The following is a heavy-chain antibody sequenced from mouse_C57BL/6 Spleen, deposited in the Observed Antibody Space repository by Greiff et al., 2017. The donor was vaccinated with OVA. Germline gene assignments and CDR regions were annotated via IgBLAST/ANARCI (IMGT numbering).Heavy chain of an antibody. Sequence: VHLVESGAELMKPGASVKLSCKATGYTFTGYWIEWVKQRPGHGLEWIGEILPGSGSTNYNEKFTGQATFTADTTSNTADMQRSSLTTEDSAIYYCARNSITTVVATDYWYFDVWGTGTTVTVSS. CDR3: ARNSITTVVATDYWYFDV. J-gene: IGHJ1*03. V-gene: IGHV1-9*01. CDR1: GYTFTGYW. CDR2: ILPGSGST. D-gene: IGHD1-1*01.